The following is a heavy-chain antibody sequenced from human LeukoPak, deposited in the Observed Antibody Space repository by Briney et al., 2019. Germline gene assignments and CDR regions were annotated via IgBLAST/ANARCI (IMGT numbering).Heavy chain of an antibody. V-gene: IGHV3-7*03. J-gene: IGHJ2*01. CDR3: ARAERYGNRKGTVGVYFGL. CDR1: GFTFSDYY. CDR2: IRPDSSAK. D-gene: IGHD2-8*02. Sequence: TGGSLRLSCAASGFTFSDYYMSWVRQAPGNGLEWVANIRPDSSAKMYVDSVKGRFSISRDNAKNEVFLQMDSLRVDDSAVYYCARAERYGNRKGTVGVYFGLWGRGTLVTVSS.